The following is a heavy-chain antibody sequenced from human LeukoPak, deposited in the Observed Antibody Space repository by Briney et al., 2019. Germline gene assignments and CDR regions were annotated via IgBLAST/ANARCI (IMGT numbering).Heavy chain of an antibody. CDR1: GGSISSGY. Sequence: SSETLSLTCSVSGGSISSGYWSWIRQPPGKGLEWIAYIYNSGRSNYNPSLKSRVTISLDTSKNQFSLKLSSVTAADTAVYYCAGGSGESWFDPWGQGTLVTVSS. CDR3: AGGSGESWFDP. CDR2: IYNSGRS. J-gene: IGHJ5*02. V-gene: IGHV4-59*01.